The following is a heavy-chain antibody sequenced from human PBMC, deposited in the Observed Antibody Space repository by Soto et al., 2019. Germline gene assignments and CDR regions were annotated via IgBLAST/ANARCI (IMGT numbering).Heavy chain of an antibody. D-gene: IGHD6-19*01. CDR3: ARAGYSSGWGPGWFDT. J-gene: IGHJ5*02. CDR2: IYTSGST. V-gene: IGHV4-4*07. Sequence: PSETLSLTCTVSGGSISSYYWSWIRQPAGKGLEWIGRIYTSGSTNYNPSLKSRVTMSVDTSKNQFSLKLSSVTAADTAVYYCARAGYSSGWGPGWFDTWGQGTLVTVSS. CDR1: GGSISSYY.